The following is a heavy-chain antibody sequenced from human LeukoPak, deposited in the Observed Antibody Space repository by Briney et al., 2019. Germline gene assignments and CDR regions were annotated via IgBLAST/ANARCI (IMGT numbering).Heavy chain of an antibody. CDR3: ARDRIRNFDYMYYFDS. D-gene: IGHD3-9*01. Sequence: GGSLRLSCAASGFTFNSYGMHWVRQAPGKGLEWVAFVSYDGSSQYYADSVKGRFSISRDNSKNTLYLQMNSLRAEDTAVYYCARDRIRNFDYMYYFDSWGQGTLVTVSS. CDR1: GFTFNSYG. CDR2: VSYDGSSQ. V-gene: IGHV3-30*03. J-gene: IGHJ4*02.